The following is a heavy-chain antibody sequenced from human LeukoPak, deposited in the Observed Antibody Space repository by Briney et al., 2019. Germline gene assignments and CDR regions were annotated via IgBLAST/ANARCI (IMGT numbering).Heavy chain of an antibody. CDR3: ARQYSSGWCTDY. CDR1: GFTFSSYS. Sequence: GGSLRLSCAASGFTFSSYSMNWVRQAPGKGLEWVSYICSTGNTIYYADSVKGRFTISRDNAKNSLFLQMNSLKDEDTAVYYCARQYSSGWCTDYWGQGTLVTVSS. D-gene: IGHD6-19*01. V-gene: IGHV3-48*02. CDR2: ICSTGNTI. J-gene: IGHJ4*02.